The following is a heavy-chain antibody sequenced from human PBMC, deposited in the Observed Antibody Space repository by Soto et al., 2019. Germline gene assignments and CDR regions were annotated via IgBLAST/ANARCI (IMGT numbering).Heavy chain of an antibody. CDR3: AKEKGIAAAGQRAQKWFDP. CDR2: ISYDGSNK. D-gene: IGHD6-13*01. CDR1: GFTFSSYC. J-gene: IGHJ5*02. V-gene: IGHV3-30*18. Sequence: PGGSLRLSGAACGFTFSSYCIHWVRQAPCKGLEWVAVISYDGSNKYYADSVKGRFTIYRDNSKNTLYLQMNSLRAEGTAGYYCAKEKGIAAAGQRAQKWFDPLGQRTQVTFCS.